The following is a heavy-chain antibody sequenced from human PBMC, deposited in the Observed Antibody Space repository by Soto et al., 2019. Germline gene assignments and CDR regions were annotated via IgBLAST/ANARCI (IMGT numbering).Heavy chain of an antibody. CDR1: GYTFTSYG. V-gene: IGHV1-18*01. CDR3: ARDLVPSIAARPDYYYGMDV. Sequence: ASVKVSCKASGYTFTSYGISWVRQAPGQGLEWMGWISAYNGNTNYAQKLQGRVTMTTDTSTSTAYMELRSLRSDDTAVYYCARDLVPSIAARPDYYYGMDVWGQGTTVTVSS. CDR2: ISAYNGNT. D-gene: IGHD6-6*01. J-gene: IGHJ6*02.